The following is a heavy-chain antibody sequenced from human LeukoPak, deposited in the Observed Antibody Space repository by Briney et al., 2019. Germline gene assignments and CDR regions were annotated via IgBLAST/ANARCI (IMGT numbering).Heavy chain of an antibody. CDR2: FDSQDGKT. D-gene: IGHD6-13*01. Sequence: ASVKVSCKVSGYSLTDLPMHWVRQAPGKGLEWMGGFDSQDGKTSYAQKFQGRVTMTEDTSTDTAYMELSSLTSEDMALYYCATYSTSWYRRDYYYYYMDVWGKGTTVTVSS. V-gene: IGHV1-24*01. CDR3: ATYSTSWYRRDYYYYYMDV. J-gene: IGHJ6*03. CDR1: GYSLTDLP.